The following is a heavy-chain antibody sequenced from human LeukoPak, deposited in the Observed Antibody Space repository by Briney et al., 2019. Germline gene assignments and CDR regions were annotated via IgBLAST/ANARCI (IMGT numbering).Heavy chain of an antibody. CDR3: ARAVPYGSGISDAFDI. CDR2: IGTAGDT. V-gene: IGHV3-13*01. Sequence: GGSLRLSCAASGFTFSSYDMHWVRQATGKGLEWVSAIGTAGDTYYPGSVKGRFTISRENAKNSLYLQMNSLRAGDTAVYYCARAVPYGSGISDAFDIWGQGTMVTVSS. CDR1: GFTFSSYD. D-gene: IGHD3-10*01. J-gene: IGHJ3*02.